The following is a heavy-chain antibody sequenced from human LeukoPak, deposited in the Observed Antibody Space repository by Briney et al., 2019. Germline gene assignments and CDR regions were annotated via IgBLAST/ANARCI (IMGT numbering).Heavy chain of an antibody. V-gene: IGHV3-30*02. J-gene: IGHJ4*02. D-gene: IGHD6-19*01. Sequence: PGGSLRLSCAASGFTFSSYGMHWVRQAPGKGLEWVAFIRYDGSNKYYADSVKGRFTISRDNSKNTLYLQMNSPRAEDTAVYYCANARGGVAVAGTDYWGQGTLVTVSS. CDR2: IRYDGSNK. CDR3: ANARGGVAVAGTDY. CDR1: GFTFSSYG.